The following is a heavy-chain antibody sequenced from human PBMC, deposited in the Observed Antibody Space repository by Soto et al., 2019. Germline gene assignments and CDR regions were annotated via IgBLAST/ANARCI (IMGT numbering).Heavy chain of an antibody. CDR3: ARDLMPGAAPWQEYFQY. J-gene: IGHJ1*01. CDR1: GFTFSNYA. CDR2: ISYEGRDQ. V-gene: IGHV3-30*04. D-gene: IGHD6-13*01. Sequence: QVLLVESGGGVVQPGRSLRLSCAASGFTFSNYAMQWVRQAPGKGLEWVAAISYEGRDQYYADSVKGRFTISRDNSKNTLFLQVNSLRADDMAVYSCARDLMPGAAPWQEYFQYWGQGPLVTVSS.